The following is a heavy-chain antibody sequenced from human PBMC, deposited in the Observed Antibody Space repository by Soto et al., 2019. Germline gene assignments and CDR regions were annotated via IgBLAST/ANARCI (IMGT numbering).Heavy chain of an antibody. CDR3: ARTHAYNSSFFDS. CDR1: GGSVNSAY. Sequence: QVQLQEMGPRLVNPSQTLTITCTVSGGSVNSAYWSWIRQAPGKGLEWMGNIYHTGRTFYNPSIKSRVAISIDTSKPLFSLRMRSVTAADTAVYYCARTHAYNSSFFDSWGQGTVVTVSS. D-gene: IGHD6-6*01. CDR2: IYHTGRT. V-gene: IGHV4-30-4*08. J-gene: IGHJ4*02.